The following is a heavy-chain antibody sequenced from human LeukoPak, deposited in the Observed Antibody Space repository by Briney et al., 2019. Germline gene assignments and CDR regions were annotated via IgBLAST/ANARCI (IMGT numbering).Heavy chain of an antibody. CDR1: GGSISSSNYY. Sequence: SETLSLTCTVSGGSISSSNYYWGWIRQPPGKGLEWIGSIYYSGSTYYNPSLKSRVTISVDTSKNQFSLKLSSVTAADTAVYYCARCPYYDFWSGYRFDPWGQGTLVTVSS. D-gene: IGHD3-3*01. CDR3: ARCPYYDFWSGYRFDP. J-gene: IGHJ5*02. CDR2: IYYSGST. V-gene: IGHV4-39*01.